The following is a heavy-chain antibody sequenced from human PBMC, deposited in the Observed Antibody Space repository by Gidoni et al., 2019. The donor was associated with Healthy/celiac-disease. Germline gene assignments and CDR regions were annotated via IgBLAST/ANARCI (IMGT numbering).Heavy chain of an antibody. D-gene: IGHD2-2*01. J-gene: IGHJ5*02. Sequence: QVQLQQWGAGLLKPSETLSLTCAVYGGSFSGYYWSWIRQPPGKGLEWIGEINHSGSTNYNPSLKSRVTISVDTSKNQFSLKLSSVTAADTAVYYCARIRGLIPAARGGWFDPWGQGTLVTVSS. CDR1: GGSFSGYY. V-gene: IGHV4-34*01. CDR2: INHSGST. CDR3: ARIRGLIPAARGGWFDP.